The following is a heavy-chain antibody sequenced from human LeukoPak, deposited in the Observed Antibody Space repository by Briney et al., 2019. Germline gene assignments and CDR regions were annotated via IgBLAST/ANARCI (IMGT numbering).Heavy chain of an antibody. CDR2: IYYSGST. D-gene: IGHD1-14*01. J-gene: IGHJ5*02. Sequence: PSETLSLTCTVSGDSVSSGSHYWSWIRHPPGKGLEWIGYIYYSGSTNYNPSLKSRVTISIDTSKNQFSLKLSSVTAADTAVYYCVRAARYYWFDPWGQGTLVTVSS. CDR1: GDSVSSGSHY. CDR3: VRAARYYWFDP. V-gene: IGHV4-61*01.